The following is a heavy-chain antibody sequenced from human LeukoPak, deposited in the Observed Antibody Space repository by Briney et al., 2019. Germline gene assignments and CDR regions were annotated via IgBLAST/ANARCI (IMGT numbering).Heavy chain of an antibody. Sequence: SVKVSCKAFGGSFSSEAISWVRQAPGQGREWMGGIIPIFGTANYAQKFQGRVTITTDESTSTAYMEVSSLRSEDTAVYYCGRKAGDCGGGSCYSIDYWGQGTLVTVSS. CDR3: GRKAGDCGGGSCYSIDY. V-gene: IGHV1-69*05. CDR1: GGSFSSEA. J-gene: IGHJ4*02. CDR2: IIPIFGTA. D-gene: IGHD2-15*01.